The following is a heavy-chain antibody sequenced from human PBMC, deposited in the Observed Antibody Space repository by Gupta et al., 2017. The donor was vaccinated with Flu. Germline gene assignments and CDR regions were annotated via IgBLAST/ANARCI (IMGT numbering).Heavy chain of an antibody. D-gene: IGHD6-19*01. CDR1: TVRTSW. Sequence: TVRTSWMHWVRQAPWKGLVWVSRINPDGTTTTYADSVKGRFSISRDNARNTLYLQMNSLRAEDTAVYYCASLSVAGNFDYWGQGTLVTVSS. CDR2: INPDGTTT. CDR3: ASLSVAGNFDY. V-gene: IGHV3-74*01. J-gene: IGHJ4*02.